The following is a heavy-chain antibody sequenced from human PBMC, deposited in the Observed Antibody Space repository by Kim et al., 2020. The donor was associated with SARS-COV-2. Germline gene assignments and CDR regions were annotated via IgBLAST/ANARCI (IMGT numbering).Heavy chain of an antibody. Sequence: GGSLRLSCAASGFTFSSYWMSWVRQAPGKGLEWVANIKQDGSEKYYVDSVKGRFTISRDNAKNSLYLQMNSLRAEDTAVYYCASQYFDWLPDYWGQGTLVTVSS. V-gene: IGHV3-7*01. D-gene: IGHD3-9*01. CDR1: GFTFSSYW. J-gene: IGHJ4*02. CDR2: IKQDGSEK. CDR3: ASQYFDWLPDY.